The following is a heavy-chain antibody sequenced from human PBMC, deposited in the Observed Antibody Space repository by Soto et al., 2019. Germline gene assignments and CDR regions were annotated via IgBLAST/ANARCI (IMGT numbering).Heavy chain of an antibody. V-gene: IGHV1-46*01. CDR3: ARGGRRSDYYYYYGMDV. J-gene: IGHJ6*02. Sequence: ASVKVSCKAFGYTFTIYYIHWVRQAPGQGLEWMGVINTSGGSPTYAQKFQDRVTMTRDTSTSTVYMELSSLRSEDTAVYYCARGGRRSDYYYYYGMDVWGQGTTVTVS. CDR2: INTSGGSP. CDR1: GYTFTIYY. D-gene: IGHD6-25*01.